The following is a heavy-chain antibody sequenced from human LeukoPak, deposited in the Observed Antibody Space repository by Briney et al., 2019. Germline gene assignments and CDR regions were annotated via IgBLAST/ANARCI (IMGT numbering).Heavy chain of an antibody. V-gene: IGHV5-51*01. CDR2: IYPGDSDT. CDR1: GYSFTSYW. D-gene: IGHD2-2*02. CDR3: ARGYCSSTSCYTLDY. Sequence: GESLKISCKGSGYSFTSYWIGWVRQMPGKGLEWMGIIYPGDSDTRYSPSFQGQVTIPADKSISTAYLQWSSLKASDTAMYYCARGYCSSTSCYTLDYWGQGTLVTVSS. J-gene: IGHJ4*02.